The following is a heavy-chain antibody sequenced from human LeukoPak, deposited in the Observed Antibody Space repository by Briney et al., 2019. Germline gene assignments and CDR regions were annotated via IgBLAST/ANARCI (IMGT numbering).Heavy chain of an antibody. Sequence: PGGSLRLSCAASGFTFSSYDMHWVRQATGKGLEWVSAIGTAGDTYYPGSVKGRFTISRENAKNSLYLQMNSLRAGDTAVYYCARGNSKEMCFDYWGQGTLVTVSS. CDR1: GFTFSSYD. CDR2: IGTAGDT. J-gene: IGHJ4*02. D-gene: IGHD4-23*01. V-gene: IGHV3-13*01. CDR3: ARGNSKEMCFDY.